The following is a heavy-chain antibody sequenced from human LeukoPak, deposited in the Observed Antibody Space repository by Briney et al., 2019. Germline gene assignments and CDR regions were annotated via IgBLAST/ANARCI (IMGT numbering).Heavy chain of an antibody. J-gene: IGHJ3*02. D-gene: IGHD3-9*01. CDR1: GGTFSSYA. Sequence: SVKVSWKASGGTFSSYAISWVRQAPGQGLEWMGGIIPIFGTANYAQKFQGRVTITADESTSTAYMELSSLRSEDTGVYYCARDKSEGDILTGGAYAFDIWGQGTMVTVSS. CDR3: ARDKSEGDILTGGAYAFDI. V-gene: IGHV1-69*13. CDR2: IIPIFGTA.